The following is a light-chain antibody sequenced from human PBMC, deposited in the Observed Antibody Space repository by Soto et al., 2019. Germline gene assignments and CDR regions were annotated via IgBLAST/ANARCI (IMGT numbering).Light chain of an antibody. CDR3: KQSYSSQWT. Sequence: IHVTQSPSSLSASVRDIVTIAFRASQGIRNDLGWYQQKPGKAPNLLIYAASSLQSGVPSRFSGAGSGTDFTLTIGNLHPEDFAIYYCKQSYSSQWTFGQGTKVDIK. V-gene: IGKV1-39*01. CDR2: AAS. CDR1: QGIRND. J-gene: IGKJ1*01.